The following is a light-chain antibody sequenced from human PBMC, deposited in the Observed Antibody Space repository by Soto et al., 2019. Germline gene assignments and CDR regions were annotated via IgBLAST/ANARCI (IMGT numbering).Light chain of an antibody. CDR3: QQYNTTPWT. CDR1: QSVANW. V-gene: IGKV1-5*03. J-gene: IGKJ1*01. CDR2: KVS. Sequence: DIQMTQSPSTLSASVGDRVTITCRASQSVANWLAWFQQKAGKPPKLLIYKVSTLESGVPSRFRGSGSGTXXXHXLSXLQPDDFATYYCQQYNTTPWTFGHGTKVEIK.